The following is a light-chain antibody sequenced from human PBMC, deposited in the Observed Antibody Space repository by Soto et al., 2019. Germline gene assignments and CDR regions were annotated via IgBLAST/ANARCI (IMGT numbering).Light chain of an antibody. CDR2: WAS. J-gene: IGKJ1*01. CDR1: QSILYSSNNKNY. Sequence: DIVMTQSPDSLAVSLGERATINCKSSQSILYSSNNKNYLAWYQQKPGQPPKLLIYWASTRESGVPDRFSGSGSVTDFNLTVSSLQAEDVAAYYCQQYYSTPQTFGQGSKVEIK. V-gene: IGKV4-1*01. CDR3: QQYYSTPQT.